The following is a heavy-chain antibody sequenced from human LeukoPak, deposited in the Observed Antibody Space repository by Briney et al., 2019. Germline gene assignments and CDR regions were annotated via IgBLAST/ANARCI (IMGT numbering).Heavy chain of an antibody. V-gene: IGHV3-64*01. CDR1: GFTFSSHA. J-gene: IGHJ3*02. D-gene: IGHD3-3*01. CDR3: ARGDPDISFGVVGDAFDI. Sequence: GGSLRLSCAASGFTFSSHAMHWVRQAPGKGLEYVSAISSNGGSTYYANSVKGRFTISRDNAKKSLYLLMNSLRAEDTAVYYCARGDPDISFGVVGDAFDIWGQGTMVTVSS. CDR2: ISSNGGST.